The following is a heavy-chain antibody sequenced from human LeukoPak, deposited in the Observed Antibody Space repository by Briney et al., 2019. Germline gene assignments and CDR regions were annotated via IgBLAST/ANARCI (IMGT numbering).Heavy chain of an antibody. CDR3: AKSGRYYYDSSGTLVQTKFDY. V-gene: IGHV3-23*01. Sequence: GGSLRLSCAASGFTFSSYVMSWVRQAPGKGLEWVSAIAGSGDSTYYADSVKGRFTISRDNSKNTLYLQMKSLRAEDTAVYYCAKSGRYYYDSSGTLVQTKFDYWGQGTLVTVSS. CDR2: IAGSGDST. J-gene: IGHJ4*02. CDR1: GFTFSSYV. D-gene: IGHD3-22*01.